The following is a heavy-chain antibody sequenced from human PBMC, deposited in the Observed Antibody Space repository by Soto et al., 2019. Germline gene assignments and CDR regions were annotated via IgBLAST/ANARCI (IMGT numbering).Heavy chain of an antibody. CDR1: GFTFSTYG. J-gene: IGHJ3*02. CDR2: IKPDGSEK. D-gene: IGHD3-9*01. CDR3: ARDPSGDYDIAFDI. Sequence: PGGSLRLSCAASGFTFSTYGMHWVRQAPGKGLEWVANIKPDGSEKIYVDSVKGRFTISRDNAKNSLYLQMNSLRAEDTAVYYCARDPSGDYDIAFDIWGQGTMVTVSS. V-gene: IGHV3-7*03.